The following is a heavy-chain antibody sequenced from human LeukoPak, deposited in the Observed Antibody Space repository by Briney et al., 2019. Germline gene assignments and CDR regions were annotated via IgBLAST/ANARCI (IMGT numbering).Heavy chain of an antibody. V-gene: IGHV3-21*01. Sequence: PGGSLRLSCAASGFSFSSYEMNWVRQAPGKGLEWVSSISSSGSYIYYADSVKGRFTIPRDNAKNSLYLQMNSLRAEDTAVYYCARDSVEMATTHFPGYWGQGTLVTVSS. CDR2: ISSSGSYI. D-gene: IGHD5-24*01. CDR3: ARDSVEMATTHFPGY. CDR1: GFSFSSYE. J-gene: IGHJ4*02.